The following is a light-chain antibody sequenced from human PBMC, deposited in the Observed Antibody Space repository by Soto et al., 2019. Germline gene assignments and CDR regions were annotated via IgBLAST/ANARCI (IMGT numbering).Light chain of an antibody. CDR1: SGSVSTSYY. V-gene: IGLV8-61*01. CDR3: VLYMGSGIWV. CDR2: NTN. J-gene: IGLJ3*02. Sequence: QTVVTQEPSFSVSPGGAVTLTCGLSSGSVSTSYYPSWYQQTPGQAPRTLIYNTNTRSSGVPDRFSGSILGNKAALTITGAQADDESDYYCVLYMGSGIWVFGGGTKVT.